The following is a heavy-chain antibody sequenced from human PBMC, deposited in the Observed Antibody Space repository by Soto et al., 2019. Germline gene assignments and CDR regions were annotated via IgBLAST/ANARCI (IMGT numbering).Heavy chain of an antibody. CDR3: AKLLSAGTAPKSVYYYYGMDV. Sequence: QAGGSLRLSCAASGFTFSSYGMHWVRQAPGKGLEWVAVISYDGSNKYYADSVKGRFTISRDNSKNTLYLQMNSLRAEDTAVYYCAKLLSAGTAPKSVYYYYGMDVWGQGTTVTVSS. J-gene: IGHJ6*02. CDR2: ISYDGSNK. V-gene: IGHV3-30*18. CDR1: GFTFSSYG. D-gene: IGHD1-26*01.